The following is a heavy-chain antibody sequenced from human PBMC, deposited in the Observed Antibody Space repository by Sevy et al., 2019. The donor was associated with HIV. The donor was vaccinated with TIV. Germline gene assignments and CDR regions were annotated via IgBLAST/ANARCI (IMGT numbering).Heavy chain of an antibody. Sequence: GGSLRLSCAASGFTFSSYGMHWVRQAPGKGLEWVAVIWYDGSNKYYADSVKGRFTISRDNSKNTLYLQMNSLRAEDTAVYYCAKSFCSSTSCYDSYYFDYWGQRTLVTVSS. CDR1: GFTFSSYG. V-gene: IGHV3-33*06. D-gene: IGHD2-2*01. CDR3: AKSFCSSTSCYDSYYFDY. CDR2: IWYDGSNK. J-gene: IGHJ4*02.